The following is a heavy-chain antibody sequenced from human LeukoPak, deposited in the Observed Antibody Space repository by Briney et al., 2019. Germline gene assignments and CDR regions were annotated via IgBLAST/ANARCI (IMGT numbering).Heavy chain of an antibody. CDR2: INPDTGGT. CDR1: GYTFIGYY. Sequence: ASVKVSCKASGYTFIGYYIHWVRQAPGQGLEWMGWINPDTGGTNYPRKFQGRVTMTGDTSISTAFMELSRLRSDDTAVYYCARGPSSTITAGYFDYWGQGTLVTVSS. CDR3: ARGPSSTITAGYFDY. J-gene: IGHJ4*02. D-gene: IGHD1-20*01. V-gene: IGHV1-2*02.